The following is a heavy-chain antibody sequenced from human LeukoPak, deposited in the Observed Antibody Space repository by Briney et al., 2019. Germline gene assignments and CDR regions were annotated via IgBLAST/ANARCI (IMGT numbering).Heavy chain of an antibody. CDR3: ASEQLLAVAGTRDAFDI. Sequence: GASVKVSCKASGYTFTSYYMHWVRQAPGQGLEWMGIINPSGGSTSYAQKFQGRVTMTRDTSTSTVYMELSSLRSEDTAVYYCASEQLLAVAGTRDAFDIWGQGTMVTVSS. D-gene: IGHD6-19*01. V-gene: IGHV1-46*01. J-gene: IGHJ3*02. CDR1: GYTFTSYY. CDR2: INPSGGST.